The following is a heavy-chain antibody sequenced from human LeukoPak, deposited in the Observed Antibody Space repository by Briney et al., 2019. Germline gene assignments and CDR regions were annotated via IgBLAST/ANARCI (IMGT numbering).Heavy chain of an antibody. CDR2: ISYDGSNK. V-gene: IGHV3-30-3*01. CDR3: ARDSYWLGGTIGAFDI. CDR1: GFTFSSYA. Sequence: GGSLRLSCAASGFTFSSYAMHWVRQAPGKGLEWVAVISYDGSNKYYADSVNGRFTISRDNSTNTLYLQINSPRADDRAVYYCARDSYWLGGTIGAFDIWRQGTMVTVSS. J-gene: IGHJ3*02. D-gene: IGHD3-10*01.